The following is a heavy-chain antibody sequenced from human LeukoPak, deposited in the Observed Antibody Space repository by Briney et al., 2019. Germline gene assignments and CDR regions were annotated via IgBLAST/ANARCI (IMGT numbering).Heavy chain of an antibody. J-gene: IGHJ5*02. Sequence: SETLSLTCSVSGGSIRSSSYYWGWICQPPGKGLEWIGSIYYSGSTYYNPSLKSRVTMSVDTSKNQFSLKLSSVTAADTAVYYCAREYYDSSGYYYLNWFDPWGQGTLVTVSS. D-gene: IGHD3-22*01. CDR1: GGSIRSSSYY. CDR3: AREYYDSSGYYYLNWFDP. CDR2: IYYSGST. V-gene: IGHV4-39*07.